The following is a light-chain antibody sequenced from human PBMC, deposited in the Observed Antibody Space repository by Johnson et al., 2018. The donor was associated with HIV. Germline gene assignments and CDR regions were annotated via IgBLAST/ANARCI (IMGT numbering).Light chain of an antibody. J-gene: IGLJ1*01. CDR3: GTWDSSLSAGGYV. V-gene: IGLV1-51*02. CDR1: SSNIGTNY. Sequence: QSVLTQPPSVSAAPGQKVTISCSGSSSNIGTNYVSWYQQLPGTAPKLLIYENNKRPSGIPDRFSGSKSGTSATMGITGLQTGDEADYYCGTWDSSLSAGGYVFGTGTKVTGL. CDR2: ENN.